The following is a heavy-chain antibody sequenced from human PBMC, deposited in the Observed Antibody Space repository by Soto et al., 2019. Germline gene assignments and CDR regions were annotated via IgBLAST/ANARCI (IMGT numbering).Heavy chain of an antibody. J-gene: IGHJ3*02. Sequence: ASVKVSCKASGGTFSSYTISWVRQAPGQGLEWMGRIIPILGIANYAQKFQGRVTITADKSTSTAYMELSSLRSEDTAVYYCARVENSGYDSDAFDIWGQGTMVTVSS. CDR3: ARVENSGYDSDAFDI. V-gene: IGHV1-69*02. D-gene: IGHD5-12*01. CDR2: IIPILGIA. CDR1: GGTFSSYT.